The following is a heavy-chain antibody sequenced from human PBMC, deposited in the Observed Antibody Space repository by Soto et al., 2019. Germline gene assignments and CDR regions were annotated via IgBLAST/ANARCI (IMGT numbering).Heavy chain of an antibody. CDR1: GGSFSGHY. V-gene: IGHV4-34*01. J-gene: IGHJ4*02. CDR2: INHSGST. D-gene: IGHD3-10*01. Sequence: SETLSLTCAVYGGSFSGHYWSWIRQPPGKGLEWIGEINHSGSTNYNPSLKSRVTISVDTSKNQFSLKLSSVTAADTAVYYCARERRYGSGSYYKFCYYFDYWGQGTLVTVSS. CDR3: ARERRYGSGSYYKFCYYFDY.